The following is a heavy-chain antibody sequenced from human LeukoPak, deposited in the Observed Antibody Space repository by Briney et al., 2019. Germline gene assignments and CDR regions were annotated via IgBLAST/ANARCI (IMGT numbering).Heavy chain of an antibody. V-gene: IGHV3-7*01. J-gene: IGHJ5*02. Sequence: GGSVRLSCAASGFTFSNYWMSWVRQAPGKGLEWVANIKQDECKRYYVDSVKGRFTISRDNAKNSLYLQINNLRAEDTAVYYCAREASLYCSGNDCYWAFDRWGQGTLVTVSS. D-gene: IGHD2-2*01. CDR1: GFTFSNYW. CDR3: AREASLYCSGNDCYWAFDR. CDR2: IKQDECKR.